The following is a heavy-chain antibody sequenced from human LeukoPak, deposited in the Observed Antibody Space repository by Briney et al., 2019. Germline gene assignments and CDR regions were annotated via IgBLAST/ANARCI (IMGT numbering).Heavy chain of an antibody. Sequence: ASVKVSCKASGYTFTNFGISWVRQAPGQGLEWMGWISGDNGNTNFAQKLQGRVTMTTDTSTSTAYMELRSLRSDDTAVYYCARGPNVLLWFGDLFDLDYWGQGTLVTVSS. CDR2: ISGDNGNT. V-gene: IGHV1-18*01. CDR3: ARGPNVLLWFGDLFDLDY. CDR1: GYTFTNFG. J-gene: IGHJ4*02. D-gene: IGHD3-10*01.